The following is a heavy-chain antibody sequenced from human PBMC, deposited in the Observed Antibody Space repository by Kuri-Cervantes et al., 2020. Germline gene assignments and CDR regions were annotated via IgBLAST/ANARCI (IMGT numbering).Heavy chain of an antibody. D-gene: IGHD3-3*01. Sequence: GESLKISCAASGFTFTDHFMSWVRQAPGKGLEWVGGIIPIFGTANYAQKFQGRVTITTDESTSTAYMELSSLRSEDTAVYYCARSGDGQFLEWLFEGGAFDIWGQGTMVTVSS. CDR3: ARSGDGQFLEWLFEGGAFDI. CDR1: GFTFTDHF. V-gene: IGHV1-69*05. J-gene: IGHJ3*02. CDR2: IIPIFGTA.